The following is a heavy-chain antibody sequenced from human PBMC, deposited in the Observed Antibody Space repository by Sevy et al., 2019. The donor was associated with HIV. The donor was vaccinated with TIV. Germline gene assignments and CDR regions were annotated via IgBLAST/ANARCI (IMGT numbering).Heavy chain of an antibody. CDR3: ARDSDRSGHYYLDYFDY. V-gene: IGHV1-18*01. J-gene: IGHJ4*02. CDR1: GYTLTNYP. CDR2: LRTLNGET. Sequence: ASVQVSCKASGYTLTNYPICWVRQAPGQGLEWVGCLRTLNGETKFTQKVQGRASMTTDTSTSTAYMELRSLRSDDKAVYYCARDSDRSGHYYLDYFDYWGEGTLVTVSS. D-gene: IGHD3-22*01.